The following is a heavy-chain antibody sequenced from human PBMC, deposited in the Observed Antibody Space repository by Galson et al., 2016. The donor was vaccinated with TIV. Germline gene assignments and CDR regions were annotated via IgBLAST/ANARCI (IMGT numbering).Heavy chain of an antibody. D-gene: IGHD3-10*01. CDR3: AKNVDYYGSGAFDS. J-gene: IGHJ4*02. CDR1: GGTFRNYA. V-gene: IGHV1-69*13. Sequence: SVKVSCKASGGTFRNYAISWVRQAPGQGLEWMGKIIAIFGTTNYAQKFQGRVTITADESTSTDYMELRSLRSEDTAVYYCAKNVDYYGSGAFDSWGQGTLVTASS. CDR2: IIAIFGTT.